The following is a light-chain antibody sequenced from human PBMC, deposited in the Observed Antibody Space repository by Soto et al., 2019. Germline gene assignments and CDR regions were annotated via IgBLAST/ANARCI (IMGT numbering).Light chain of an antibody. CDR2: EVS. CDR1: SSDVGGYNY. CDR3: SSYTSGSTWV. Sequence: QSALTQPASVSGSPGQSITISCTGTSSDVGGYNYVSWYQQHPGKAPKLMLYEVSNRPSGVSNRFSGSKSGNTASLTISGLQAEDEADYYCSSYTSGSTWVFGGGTKLTVL. V-gene: IGLV2-14*01. J-gene: IGLJ3*02.